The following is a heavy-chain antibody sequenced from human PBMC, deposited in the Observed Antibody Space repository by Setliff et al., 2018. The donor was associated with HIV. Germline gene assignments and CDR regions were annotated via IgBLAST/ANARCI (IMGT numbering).Heavy chain of an antibody. D-gene: IGHD6-6*01. CDR2: IYTSGST. V-gene: IGHV4-4*08. J-gene: IGHJ4*02. CDR3: ARGYSSSSFIL. CDR1: GGSIGSYY. Sequence: SETLSLTCTVSGGSIGSYYWSWIRQPPGKGLEWIGYIYTSGSTNYNPSLKSRVTISVDTSKNQFSLKLSSVTAADAAVYYCARGYSSSSFILWGQGTLVTVSS.